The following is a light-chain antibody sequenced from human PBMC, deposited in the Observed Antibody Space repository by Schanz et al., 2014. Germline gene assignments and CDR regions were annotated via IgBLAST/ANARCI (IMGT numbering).Light chain of an antibody. CDR3: QQYNEWPRT. V-gene: IGKV3-15*01. Sequence: EIVLTQSPGSLSLSPGERVTLSCRASQSVSSNLAWFQQKPGQAHRLLIYRASSRAPGISARFSGSGSGTDFTLTISGLQSEDFAMYYCQQYNEWPRTFGQGTRVEIK. CDR2: RAS. J-gene: IGKJ1*01. CDR1: QSVSSN.